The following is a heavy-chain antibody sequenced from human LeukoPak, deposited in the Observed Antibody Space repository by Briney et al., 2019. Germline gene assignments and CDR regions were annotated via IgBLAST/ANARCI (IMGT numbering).Heavy chain of an antibody. D-gene: IGHD6-19*01. Sequence: PSETLSLTCTVSGGSISSYYWNWIRQSPGKGLEWVGYIYYSGSTNYNPSLESRVTISVDTSNKQFSLNLNSVTAADTAVYYWARGVGSGWPPQFYNGMDGWGQGTTVTVSS. CDR3: ARGVGSGWPPQFYNGMDG. J-gene: IGHJ6*02. V-gene: IGHV4-59*01. CDR2: IYYSGST. CDR1: GGSISSYY.